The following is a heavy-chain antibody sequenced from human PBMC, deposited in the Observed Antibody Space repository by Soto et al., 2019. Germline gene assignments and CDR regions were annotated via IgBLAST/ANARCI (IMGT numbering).Heavy chain of an antibody. Sequence: ASVKVSCKASGYTFTSYDINWVRQATGQGLEWMGWMNPNSGNTGYAQKFQGRVTMTRNTSISTAYMELSTLRSEDTAVYYCAIGYCSGGSCYPYWFDPWGQGTLVTVS. CDR3: AIGYCSGGSCYPYWFDP. J-gene: IGHJ5*02. D-gene: IGHD2-15*01. CDR1: GYTFTSYD. V-gene: IGHV1-8*01. CDR2: MNPNSGNT.